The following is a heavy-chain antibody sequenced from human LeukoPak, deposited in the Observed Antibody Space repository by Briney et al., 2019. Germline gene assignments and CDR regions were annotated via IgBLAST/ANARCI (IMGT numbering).Heavy chain of an antibody. CDR2: INGSGGST. CDR1: GFTFSSYA. J-gene: IGHJ4*02. CDR3: GGSELDYGLDY. D-gene: IGHD4-17*01. V-gene: IGHV3-23*01. Sequence: PGGSLRLSCAASGFTFSSYAMSWVRQAPGKGLEWVSDINGSGGSTYYADSVKGRFTISRDNSKNTLYLQMNSLRGEDTAVYYWGGSELDYGLDYGGRETLVPVSS.